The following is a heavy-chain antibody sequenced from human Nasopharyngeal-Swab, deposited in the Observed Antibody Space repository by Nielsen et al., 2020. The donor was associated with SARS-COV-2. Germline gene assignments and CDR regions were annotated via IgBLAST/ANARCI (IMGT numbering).Heavy chain of an antibody. D-gene: IGHD2-21*02. CDR1: GFPFRNHY. CDR2: VRQDAREQ. V-gene: IGHV3-7*04. CDR3: ARVSVVTGTDDAPDL. Sequence: GESLKISCAASGFPFRNHYITWVRQPPGKGLEWVANVRQDAREQFYADSVKGRFTISRDNAKNTVSLQMNSLRREDTAVYYCARVSVVTGTDDAPDLWGRGTMVTVSS. J-gene: IGHJ3*01.